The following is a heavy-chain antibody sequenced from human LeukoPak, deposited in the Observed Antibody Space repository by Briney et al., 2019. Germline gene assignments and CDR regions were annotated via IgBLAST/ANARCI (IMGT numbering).Heavy chain of an antibody. CDR2: ISSSSSYI. D-gene: IGHD1-26*01. CDR1: GFTLSRFS. CDR3: AKVGATTVRGPSDY. J-gene: IGHJ4*02. Sequence: PGGSLRLSCTASGFTLSRFSMYWVRQAPGKGLEWVSSISSSSSYIYYADSVKGRFTISRDNAKNSLYLQMNSLRAEDTAVDYCAKVGATTVRGPSDYWGQGTLVTVSS. V-gene: IGHV3-21*01.